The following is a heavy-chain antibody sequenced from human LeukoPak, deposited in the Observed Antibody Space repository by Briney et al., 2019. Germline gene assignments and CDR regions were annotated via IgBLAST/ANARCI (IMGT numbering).Heavy chain of an antibody. Sequence: GGSLRLSCAASGFIFDDYAMHWVRQAPGKGLEWVAFIQYDGSNKYYADSVKGRFTISRDNSRNTLYLHMNNLRPEDTALYYCDCSNTNCYAAGDYWGQGTLVTVSS. D-gene: IGHD2-2*01. CDR1: GFIFDDYA. V-gene: IGHV3-30*02. J-gene: IGHJ4*02. CDR3: DCSNTNCYAAGDY. CDR2: IQYDGSNK.